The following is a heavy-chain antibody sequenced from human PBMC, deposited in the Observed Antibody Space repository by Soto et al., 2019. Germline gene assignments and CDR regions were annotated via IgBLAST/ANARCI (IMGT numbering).Heavy chain of an antibody. CDR1: GFTFSTYG. CDR3: ARWGLWFGDLAGPIAS. CDR2: IWYDGSNE. D-gene: IGHD3-10*01. Sequence: QVQLVESGGGVVQPGRSLRLSCAASGFTFSTYGMHWVRQAPGKGREWVALIWYDGSNEHYTDSVNGRFTISRDNSENTLYLQMNSRRAEDTAVYYCARWGLWFGDLAGPIASWGQGTLVTVSS. J-gene: IGHJ4*02. V-gene: IGHV3-33*01.